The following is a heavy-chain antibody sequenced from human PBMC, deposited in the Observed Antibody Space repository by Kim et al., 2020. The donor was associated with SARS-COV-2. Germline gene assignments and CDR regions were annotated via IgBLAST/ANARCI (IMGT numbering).Heavy chain of an antibody. CDR3: AREGRGSGYYPRYYYGMDV. Sequence: SVKVSCKASGGTFSSYTISWVRQAPGQGLEWMGRIIPILGIANYAQKFQGRVTITADKSTSTAYMELSSLRSEDTAVYYCAREGRGSGYYPRYYYGMDVWGQGTTVTVSS. V-gene: IGHV1-69*04. J-gene: IGHJ6*02. CDR1: GGTFSSYT. D-gene: IGHD3-22*01. CDR2: IIPILGIA.